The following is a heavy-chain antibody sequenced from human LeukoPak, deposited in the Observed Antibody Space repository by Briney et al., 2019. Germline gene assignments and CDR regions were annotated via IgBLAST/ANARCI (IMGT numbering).Heavy chain of an antibody. CDR1: GFTFSSYG. CDR3: ARVTYGSGTYGAFDY. J-gene: IGHJ4*02. CDR2: ISSSSGAI. D-gene: IGHD3-10*01. Sequence: GGSLRLSCAASGFTFSSYGMSWVRQAPGKGLEWVSYISSSSGAIYYADSVKGRFTISRDNSKNTLYLQMNSLRAEDTAVYYCARVTYGSGTYGAFDYWGQGTLVTVSS. V-gene: IGHV3-23*01.